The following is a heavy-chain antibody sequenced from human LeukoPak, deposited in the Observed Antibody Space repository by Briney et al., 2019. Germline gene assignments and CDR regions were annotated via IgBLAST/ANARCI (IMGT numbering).Heavy chain of an antibody. CDR3: ARLYSGYDPFDY. CDR2: IYTSGST. Sequence: SQTLSLTCTVSGGSISSGSHYWTWIRQPAGKGLEWIGRIYTSGSTNYNPSLKSRVTISVDTSKNQFSLKLSSVTAADTAVYYCARLYSGYDPFDYWGQGTLVTVSS. D-gene: IGHD5-12*01. V-gene: IGHV4-61*02. CDR1: GGSISSGSHY. J-gene: IGHJ4*02.